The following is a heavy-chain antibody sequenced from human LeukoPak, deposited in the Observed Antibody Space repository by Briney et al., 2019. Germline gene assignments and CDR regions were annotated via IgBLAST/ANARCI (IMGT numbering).Heavy chain of an antibody. CDR3: AIDYGSRWANWFDP. V-gene: IGHV3-9*01. J-gene: IGHJ5*02. Sequence: GGSLRLSCAASGFTFDDYAIHWVRQAPGKGLEWVSGISWNSNSIGYADSVKGRFTISRDNAKNSLYLQMNSLRAEDTALYYCAIDYGSRWANWFDPWGQGTLVTVSS. CDR2: ISWNSNSI. CDR1: GFTFDDYA. D-gene: IGHD6-19*01.